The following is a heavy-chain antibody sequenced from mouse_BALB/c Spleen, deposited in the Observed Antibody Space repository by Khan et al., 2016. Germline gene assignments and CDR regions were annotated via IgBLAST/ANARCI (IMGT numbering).Heavy chain of an antibody. Sequence: EVQLQESGPGLVKPSQSLSLTCTVTGYSVTSDYAWNWIRQFPGNKLEWMGYISYSGDTTYNPSLKSRISITRYTSKNQFFLHLTSVTTEDTATYYCARALDYYGFAYWGQGTLVTVSA. V-gene: IGHV3-2*02. D-gene: IGHD1-1*01. CDR1: GYSVTSDYA. CDR3: ARALDYYGFAY. J-gene: IGHJ3*01. CDR2: ISYSGDT.